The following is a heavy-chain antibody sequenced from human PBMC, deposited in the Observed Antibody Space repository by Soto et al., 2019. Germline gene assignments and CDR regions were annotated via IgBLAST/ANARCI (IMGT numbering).Heavy chain of an antibody. V-gene: IGHV1-18*01. CDR1: GYTFSSYG. Sequence: QAQLVQSGPQVEKPGASVTVSCKAPGYTFSSYGSNWVRQAPGQGPEWMGWISTYNGNTDYAQKFQGRVTLTTDTSTSTGYMELMSLRTDDTAVYSWARGGRLAAAGNGKWFDTWGQGTLVTVSS. J-gene: IGHJ5*02. D-gene: IGHD6-13*01. CDR2: ISTYNGNT. CDR3: ARGGRLAAAGNGKWFDT.